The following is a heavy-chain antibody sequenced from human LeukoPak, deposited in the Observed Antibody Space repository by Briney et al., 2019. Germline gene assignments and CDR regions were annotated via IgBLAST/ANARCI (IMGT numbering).Heavy chain of an antibody. J-gene: IGHJ4*02. D-gene: IGHD3-10*01. CDR3: AKGRWFGEFHYPFAIDY. Sequence: HPGGSLRLSCAASGFTFSSYAMSWVRQAPGKGLEWVSAISGSGGSTYYADSVKGRFTISRDNSKNTLYLQMNSLRAEDTAVYYCAKGRWFGEFHYPFAIDYWGQGTLVTVSS. CDR2: ISGSGGST. V-gene: IGHV3-23*01. CDR1: GFTFSSYA.